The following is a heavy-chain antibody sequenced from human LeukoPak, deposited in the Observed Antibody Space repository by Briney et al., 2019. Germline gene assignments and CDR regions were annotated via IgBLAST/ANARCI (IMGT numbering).Heavy chain of an antibody. CDR3: ARDPQGVGWFDP. D-gene: IGHD1-26*01. Sequence: PSETLSLTCTVSGGSISSYYWSWIRQPPGKGLEWIGYIYYSGSTNYNPSLKSRVTISVDTSKNQFSLKLSSVTAADTAVYYCARDPQGVGWFDPWGQGTLVTVSS. CDR2: IYYSGST. CDR1: GGSISSYY. V-gene: IGHV4-59*01. J-gene: IGHJ5*02.